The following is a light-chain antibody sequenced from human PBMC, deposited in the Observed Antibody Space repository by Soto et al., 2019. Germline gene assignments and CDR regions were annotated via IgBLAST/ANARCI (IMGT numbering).Light chain of an antibody. J-gene: IGKJ4*01. CDR2: AAS. CDR1: QGISSY. V-gene: IGKV1-9*01. Sequence: DIQLTQSPSFLSASVGDRVTITCRASQGISSYLAWYQQKPGKAPKFLIYAASTLQSGVPSRFSGSKSGTEFTLTISSLQPEDFTTYYCQQINDYPLTFGGGTRVEIK. CDR3: QQINDYPLT.